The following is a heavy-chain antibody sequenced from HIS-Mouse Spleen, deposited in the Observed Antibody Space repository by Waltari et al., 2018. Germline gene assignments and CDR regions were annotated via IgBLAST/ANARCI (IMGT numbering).Heavy chain of an antibody. CDR3: ARAIAVAAPDAFDI. J-gene: IGHJ3*02. CDR2: INHSGST. CDR1: GGSFSGYY. V-gene: IGHV4-34*01. Sequence: QVQLQQWGAGLLKPSETLSLTCAVYGGSFSGYYWSWIRQPPGKGLEWIGEINHSGSTNYNPSLKSRGTISVDTSKNQFSLKLSSVTAADTAVYYCARAIAVAAPDAFDIWGQGTMVTVSS. D-gene: IGHD6-19*01.